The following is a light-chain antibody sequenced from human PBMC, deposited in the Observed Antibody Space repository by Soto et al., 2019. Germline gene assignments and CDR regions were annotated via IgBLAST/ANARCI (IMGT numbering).Light chain of an antibody. CDR1: SSDVGGYIY. V-gene: IGLV2-11*01. CDR2: DVS. Sequence: QSALTQPRSVSGSPGQSVTISCTGTSSDVGGYIYVSWYQQYPAKAPKVMIYDVSRRPSGVPDRFSGSKPGNTASLTISGLLAEDEAFYYCCSYAGNRTVVFGGGTKVTVL. J-gene: IGLJ3*02. CDR3: CSYAGNRTVV.